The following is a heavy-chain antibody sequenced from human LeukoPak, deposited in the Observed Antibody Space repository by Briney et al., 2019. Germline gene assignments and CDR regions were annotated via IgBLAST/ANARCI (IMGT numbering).Heavy chain of an antibody. Sequence: PSETLSLTCTVSGGSISSYYWSWIRQPPGKGLEWIGYIYYSGSTNYNPSLKSRVTISVDTSKNQFSLKLSSVTAADTAVYYCAIDSSGYYYGLGAFDIWGQGTMVTVSS. CDR1: GGSISSYY. CDR2: IYYSGST. J-gene: IGHJ3*02. D-gene: IGHD3-22*01. CDR3: AIDSSGYYYGLGAFDI. V-gene: IGHV4-59*01.